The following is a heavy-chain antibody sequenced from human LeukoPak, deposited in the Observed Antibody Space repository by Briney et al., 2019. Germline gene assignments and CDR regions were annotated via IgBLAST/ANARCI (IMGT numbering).Heavy chain of an antibody. V-gene: IGHV3-21*01. J-gene: IGHJ4*02. D-gene: IGHD3-3*01. CDR1: GFTFSSYS. CDR3: TTQSYDYDFWSGYYTNFDY. Sequence: GGSLRLSCAASGFTFSSYSMNWVRQAPGKGLEWVSSISSSSYIYYADSVKGRFTISRDNAKNSLYLQMNSLRAEDTAVYYCTTQSYDYDFWSGYYTNFDYWGQGTLVTVSS. CDR2: ISSSSYI.